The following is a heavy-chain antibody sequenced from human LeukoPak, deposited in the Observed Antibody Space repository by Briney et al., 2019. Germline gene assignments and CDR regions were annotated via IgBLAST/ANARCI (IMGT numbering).Heavy chain of an antibody. V-gene: IGHV4-59*02. CDR2: IYYSGST. J-gene: IGHJ6*03. D-gene: IGHD3/OR15-3a*01. CDR3: ARDRVGLLYYYYYMDV. CDR1: GGSVTSYY. Sequence: SETLSLTCTVSGGSVTSYYWSWIRQPPGKGLEWIGYIYYSGSTNYNPSLKSRVTMSVDTSKNQFSLKLSSVTAADTAVYYCARDRVGLLYYYYYMDVWGKGTTVTVSS.